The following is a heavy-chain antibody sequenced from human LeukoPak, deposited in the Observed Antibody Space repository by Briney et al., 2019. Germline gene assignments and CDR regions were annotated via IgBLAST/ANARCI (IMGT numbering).Heavy chain of an antibody. V-gene: IGHV4-59*01. CDR2: IYYSGST. Sequence: SETLSLTCTVSGGSISSYYWSWIRQPPGKGLEWIGYIYYSGSTNYNPYLKSRVTISVDTSKNQFSLKLSSVTAADTAVYYCARDVAGFDYWGQGTLVTVSS. D-gene: IGHD6-19*01. CDR3: ARDVAGFDY. J-gene: IGHJ4*02. CDR1: GGSISSYY.